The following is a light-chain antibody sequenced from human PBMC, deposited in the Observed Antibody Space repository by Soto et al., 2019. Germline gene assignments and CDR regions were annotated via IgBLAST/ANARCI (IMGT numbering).Light chain of an antibody. Sequence: QSALTQPPSASGSPGQSVAISCTGTSSDVGGYNYVSWYQQHPGKAPKPMIYEVNKRPSGVPDRFSGSKSGTSASLAISGLQSEDEADYYCAAWDDSLNGNYVFGTGTKLTVL. CDR2: EVN. J-gene: IGLJ1*01. V-gene: IGLV2-8*01. CDR3: AAWDDSLNGNYV. CDR1: SSDVGGYNY.